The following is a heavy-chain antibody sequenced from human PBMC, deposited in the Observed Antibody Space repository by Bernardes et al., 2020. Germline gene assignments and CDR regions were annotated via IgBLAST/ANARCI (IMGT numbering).Heavy chain of an antibody. V-gene: IGHV3-48*01. CDR2: ISSGSDTI. J-gene: IGHJ3*02. CDR3: ARLMASSALDLSCSDGSCNKRRGRISFDM. Sequence: GGSLRLSCAASGFIYGFSRYSMNWVRQAPGKGLEWLSYISSGSDTIYYADSVKGRFTVSRDKSISTASLQWSSLRASDTAMYYCARLMASSALDLSCSDGSCNKRRGRISFDMWGQGTLVTVSS. CDR1: GFIYGFSRYS. D-gene: IGHD2-15*01.